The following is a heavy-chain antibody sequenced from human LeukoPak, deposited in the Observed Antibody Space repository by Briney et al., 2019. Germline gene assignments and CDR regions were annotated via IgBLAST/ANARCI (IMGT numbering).Heavy chain of an antibody. V-gene: IGHV4-38-2*02. J-gene: IGHJ4*02. CDR2: IYHSGST. CDR1: GYSISSGYY. D-gene: IGHD3-22*01. Sequence: SETLSLTCTVSGYSISSGYYWGWIRQPPGKGLEWIGRIYHSGSTYYNPSLKSRVTISVDTSKNQCSLKLSSVTAADTAVYYCARDMGVVVITTFMNYWGQGTLVTVSS. CDR3: ARDMGVVVITTFMNY.